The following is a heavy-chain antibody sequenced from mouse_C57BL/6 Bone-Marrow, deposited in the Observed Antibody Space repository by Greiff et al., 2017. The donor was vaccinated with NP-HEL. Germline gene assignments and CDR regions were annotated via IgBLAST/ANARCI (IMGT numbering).Heavy chain of an antibody. J-gene: IGHJ4*01. Sequence: EVKLVESGGGLVKPGGSLKLSCAASGFTFSSYAMSWVRQTPEKRLEWVATISDGGSYTYYLDNVKGRFTISRDNAKNNLYLQMSQLKSDGTAMYYSAREDKYCAMDYWGQGTSVTVSS. V-gene: IGHV5-4*01. CDR2: ISDGGSYT. CDR3: AREDKYCAMDY. CDR1: GFTFSSYA.